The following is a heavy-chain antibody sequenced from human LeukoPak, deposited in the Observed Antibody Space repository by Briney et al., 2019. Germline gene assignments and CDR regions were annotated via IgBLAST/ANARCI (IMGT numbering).Heavy chain of an antibody. CDR1: GFTFSSYA. V-gene: IGHV3-23*01. CDR3: AKDSESILWFGELKVNDY. D-gene: IGHD3-10*01. CDR2: ISGSGGST. Sequence: GGSLRLSCAASGFTFSSYAMSWVRQAPGKGLEWVSAISGSGGSTYYADSVKGRFTISRDNSKNTLYLQMNSQRAEDTAVYYCAKDSESILWFGELKVNDYWGQGTLVTVSS. J-gene: IGHJ4*02.